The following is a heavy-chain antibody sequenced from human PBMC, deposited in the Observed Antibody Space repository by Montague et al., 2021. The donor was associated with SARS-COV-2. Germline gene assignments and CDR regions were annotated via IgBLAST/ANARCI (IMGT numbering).Heavy chain of an antibody. D-gene: IGHD3-22*01. CDR2: MSYGGSA. J-gene: IGHJ3*01. CDR3: ARTSDPSNFDSTGYYGAFDV. CDR1: GAIISSDY. Sequence: SETLSLTCTVSGAIISSDYWSWIRQSPGKGLEWIGYMSYGGSATYNPSXXGRVAISRDTSKNQFSLTLIPATAADTAIYYCARTSDPSNFDSTGYYGAFDVWGQGTTVIVSS. V-gene: IGHV4-59*01.